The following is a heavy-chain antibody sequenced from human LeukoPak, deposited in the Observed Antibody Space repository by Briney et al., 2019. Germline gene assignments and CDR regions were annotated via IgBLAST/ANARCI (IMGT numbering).Heavy chain of an antibody. Sequence: GGSLRLSCAASGFTFSSYAMSWVRQAPGKGLEWVSAISGSGGSTYYADSVKGRFTISRDNSKNTLFLQMNSLRAEDTAVYYCAKRRGLELLYYYYMDVWGKGTTVTVSS. D-gene: IGHD1-7*01. CDR1: GFTFSSYA. CDR3: AKRRGLELLYYYYMDV. V-gene: IGHV3-23*01. J-gene: IGHJ6*03. CDR2: ISGSGGST.